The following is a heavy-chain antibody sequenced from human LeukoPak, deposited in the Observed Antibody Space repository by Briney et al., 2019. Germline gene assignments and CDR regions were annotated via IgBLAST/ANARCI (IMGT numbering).Heavy chain of an antibody. CDR3: TREDY. CDR2: INPNSGAT. Sequence: ASVKVSCKASGYTFTDYYIHWVRQAPGQGLEWMGWINPNSGATVYSQNFQGRVTMTRDMSISTAYMDLSTLRSDDTALYYCTREDYWGQGTQVTVSS. CDR1: GYTFTDYY. J-gene: IGHJ4*02. V-gene: IGHV1-2*02.